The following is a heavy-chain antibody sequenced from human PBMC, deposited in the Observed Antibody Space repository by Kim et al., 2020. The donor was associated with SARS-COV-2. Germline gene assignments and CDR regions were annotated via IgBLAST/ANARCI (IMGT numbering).Heavy chain of an antibody. J-gene: IGHJ6*02. V-gene: IGHV1-69*06. CDR1: GGTFSSYA. CDR2: IIPIVGTA. Sequence: SVKVSCKASGGTFSSYAVSWVRQAPGQGLEWMGGIIPIVGTADYAQKFQGRVTITADKSTSTAYMELSSLRSEDTAVYYCATASGIATVYYYYYGMDVWGQGTTVTVSS. CDR3: ATASGIATVYYYYYGMDV. D-gene: IGHD6-13*01.